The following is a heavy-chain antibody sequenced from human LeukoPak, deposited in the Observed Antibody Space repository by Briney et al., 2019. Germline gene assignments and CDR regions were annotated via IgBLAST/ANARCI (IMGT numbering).Heavy chain of an antibody. V-gene: IGHV4-59*08. CDR2: IYYSGST. D-gene: IGHD6-19*01. Sequence: SETLSLTCTVSGGSISSYYWSWIRQPPGKGLEWIGYIYYSGSTNYNPSLKSRVTISVDTSKNQFSLKLSSVTAADTAVYYCARLGAPPNSSGWYLYYFDYWGQGTLVTVSS. CDR1: GGSISSYY. J-gene: IGHJ4*02. CDR3: ARLGAPPNSSGWYLYYFDY.